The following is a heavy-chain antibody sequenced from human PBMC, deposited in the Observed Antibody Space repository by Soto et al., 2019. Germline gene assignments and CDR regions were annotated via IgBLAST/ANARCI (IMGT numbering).Heavy chain of an antibody. D-gene: IGHD3-9*01. J-gene: IGHJ4*02. CDR1: GGTLSSYA. CDR3: ARVAGRYLTLHFDY. CDR2: IIPIFGTA. V-gene: IGHV1-69*13. Sequence: GASVKVSCKASGGTLSSYAISWVRQAPGQGLEWMGGIIPIFGTANYAQKFQGRVTITADESTSTAYMELSSLRSEDTAVYYCARVAGRYLTLHFDYWGQGTLVTVSS.